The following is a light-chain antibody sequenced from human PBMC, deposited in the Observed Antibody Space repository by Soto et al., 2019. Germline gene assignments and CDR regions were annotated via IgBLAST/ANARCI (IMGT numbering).Light chain of an antibody. CDR1: SSNIGAGYD. Sequence: QSVLTQPPSVYGAPGQRVTISCTESSSNIGAGYDIHWYQQLPGTAPKLLIYANSNPPSGVPDRFSGSKSGTSASLAITGLQAEDEADYYCQSYDSSLSALFGGGTKLTVL. V-gene: IGLV1-40*01. CDR2: ANS. J-gene: IGLJ2*01. CDR3: QSYDSSLSAL.